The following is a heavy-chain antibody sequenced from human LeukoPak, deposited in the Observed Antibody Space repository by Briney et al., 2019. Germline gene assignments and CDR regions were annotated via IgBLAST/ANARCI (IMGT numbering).Heavy chain of an antibody. Sequence: GGSLRLSCAASGFTFSSYSMTRVRQAPGKGLEWVSSISSSSSYIYYADSVKGRFTISRDNAKNSLYLQMNSLRAEDTAVYYCARDMYYYDSSGYRAGGPFDYWGQGTLVTVSS. CDR3: ARDMYYYDSSGYRAGGPFDY. CDR1: GFTFSSYS. J-gene: IGHJ4*02. CDR2: ISSSSSYI. D-gene: IGHD3-22*01. V-gene: IGHV3-21*01.